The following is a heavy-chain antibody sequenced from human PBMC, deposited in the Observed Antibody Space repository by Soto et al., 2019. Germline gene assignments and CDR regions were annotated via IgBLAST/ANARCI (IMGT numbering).Heavy chain of an antibody. CDR3: ARQAPTYYYDSSGPAFDI. CDR2: IYPGDSDT. V-gene: IGHV5-51*01. CDR1: GYSFTSYW. J-gene: IGHJ3*02. D-gene: IGHD3-22*01. Sequence: GESLKISCKGSGYSFTSYWIGWVRQMPGKGLEWMGIIYPGDSDTRYSPSFQGQVTISADKSICTAYLQWSSLKASDTAMYYCARQAPTYYYDSSGPAFDIWGQGTMVTVSS.